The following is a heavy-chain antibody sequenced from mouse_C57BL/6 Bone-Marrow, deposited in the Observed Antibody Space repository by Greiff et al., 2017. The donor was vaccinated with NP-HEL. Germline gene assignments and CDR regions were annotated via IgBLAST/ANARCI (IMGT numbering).Heavy chain of an antibody. J-gene: IGHJ3*01. Sequence: VQLQQSGAELVRPGASVTLSCKASGYTFTDYEMHWVKQTPVHGLEWIGAIDPETGGTAYNQKFKGKAILTADKSSSTAYMELRSLTSEDSAVYYCTRIYEYDFPAWFAYWGRGTLVTVSA. CDR2: IDPETGGT. D-gene: IGHD2-4*01. CDR1: GYTFTDYE. CDR3: TRIYEYDFPAWFAY. V-gene: IGHV1-15*01.